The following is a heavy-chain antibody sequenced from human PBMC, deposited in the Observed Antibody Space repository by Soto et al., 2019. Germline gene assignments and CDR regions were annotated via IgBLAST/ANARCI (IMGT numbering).Heavy chain of an antibody. CDR3: AKDLVYSGYNDQTYFDY. V-gene: IGHV3-9*01. D-gene: IGHD5-12*01. CDR2: ISWNSDSI. J-gene: IGHJ4*02. Sequence: SLKISCAASGLTFDNYAMHWVRQPPGKGLEWVSGISWNSDSIGYAQSVKGRFTISRDNAKNSLYLQMNSLRTEDTAFYYCAKDLVYSGYNDQTYFDYWGQGILVTVSS. CDR1: GLTFDNYA.